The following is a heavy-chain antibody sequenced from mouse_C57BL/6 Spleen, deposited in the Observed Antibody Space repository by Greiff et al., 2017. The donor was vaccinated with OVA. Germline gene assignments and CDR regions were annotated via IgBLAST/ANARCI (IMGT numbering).Heavy chain of an antibody. CDR3: ARGGSDGYDYYAMDY. V-gene: IGHV1-20*01. D-gene: IGHD2-3*01. Sequence: EVQLQQSGPELVKPGDSVKISCKASGYSFTGYFMNWVMQSHGKSLEWIGRINPYNGDTFYNQKFKGKATLTVDKSSSTAHMELRSLTSEDSAVYYCARGGSDGYDYYAMDYWGQGTSVTVSS. J-gene: IGHJ4*01. CDR2: INPYNGDT. CDR1: GYSFTGYF.